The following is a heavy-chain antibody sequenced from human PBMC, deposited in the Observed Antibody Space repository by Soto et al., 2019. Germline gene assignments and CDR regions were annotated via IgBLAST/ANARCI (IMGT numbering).Heavy chain of an antibody. J-gene: IGHJ3*02. CDR1: GGTFSSYT. CDR2: IIPILGIA. Sequence: QVQLVQSGAEVKKPGSSVKVSCKASGGTFSSYTISWVRQAPGQGLEWMGRIIPILGIANYAQKFQGRVTITADKFTITAYMELSSLRSEDTAVYYCARVGTSGRVCCAFDIWGQGTMVTVSS. D-gene: IGHD3-10*01. CDR3: ARVGTSGRVCCAFDI. V-gene: IGHV1-69*02.